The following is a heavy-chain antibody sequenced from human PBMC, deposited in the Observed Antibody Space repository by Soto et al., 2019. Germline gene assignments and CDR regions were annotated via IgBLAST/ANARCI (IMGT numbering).Heavy chain of an antibody. CDR1: RFTFTSSA. CDR2: IVVGSGNT. Sequence: SVPVSFMACRFTFTSSALHWVRQARGQRREWIGWIVVGSGNTNYAQKFQERVTITRDMSTSKAYMELSSLRSEDTAVYYCAAYRVTIFGVVRHYYYYGMDVWGQGTTVTVSS. V-gene: IGHV1-58*01. D-gene: IGHD3-3*01. J-gene: IGHJ6*02. CDR3: AAYRVTIFGVVRHYYYYGMDV.